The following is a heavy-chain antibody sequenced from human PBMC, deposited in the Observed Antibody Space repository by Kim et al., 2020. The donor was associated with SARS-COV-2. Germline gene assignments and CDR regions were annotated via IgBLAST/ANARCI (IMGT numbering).Heavy chain of an antibody. V-gene: IGHV3-30*18. CDR2: VSYDGSKK. CDR1: GLTFSSYG. Sequence: GGSLRLSCAASGLTFSSYGLHWVRQAPGKGLEWVADVSYDGSKKYYDDSVEGRFTVSRDNSNNSLYLKMNRLRLEDTAVYDCAKAPRAVVPCGKMCLDPWGQGTLVTVSS. D-gene: IGHD2-2*01. J-gene: IGHJ5*02. CDR3: AKAPRAVVPCGKMCLDP.